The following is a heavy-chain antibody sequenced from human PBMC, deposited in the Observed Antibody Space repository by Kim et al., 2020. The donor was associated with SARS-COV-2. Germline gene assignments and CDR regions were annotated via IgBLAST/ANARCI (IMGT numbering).Heavy chain of an antibody. Sequence: ASVKVSCKASGYNFINYALNWVRQAPGQGPEWMGRINTNTGNPTYAQGFTGRFVFSLDTSVSTAYLQINSLKAEDTAVYYCARDDPGGFRSAQNWFDPWGQGTLVTVSS. CDR3: ARDDPGGFRSAQNWFDP. V-gene: IGHV7-4-1*02. D-gene: IGHD3-3*01. CDR2: INTNTGNP. CDR1: GYNFINYA. J-gene: IGHJ5*02.